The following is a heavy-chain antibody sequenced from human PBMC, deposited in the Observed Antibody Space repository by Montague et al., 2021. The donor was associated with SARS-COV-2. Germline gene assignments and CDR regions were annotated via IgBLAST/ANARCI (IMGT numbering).Heavy chain of an antibody. Sequence: SLRLSCAASGFTLSSYWMHWVRQAPGKGLVWVSRINSDGSSTSYADSVKGRFTISRDNAKNTLYLQMNSLRAEDTAVYYCARDQPIVVVPAAIRGDYYYGMDVWGQGTTVTVSS. V-gene: IGHV3-74*01. CDR3: ARDQPIVVVPAAIRGDYYYGMDV. D-gene: IGHD2-2*02. J-gene: IGHJ6*02. CDR2: INSDGSST. CDR1: GFTLSSYW.